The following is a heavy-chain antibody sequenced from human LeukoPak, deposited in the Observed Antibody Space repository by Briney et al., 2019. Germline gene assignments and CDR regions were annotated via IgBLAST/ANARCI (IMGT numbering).Heavy chain of an antibody. CDR2: INHSGST. CDR1: GGSFSGYY. J-gene: IGHJ4*02. D-gene: IGHD6-6*01. V-gene: IGHV4-34*01. CDR3: ARGQYSSSSGLDY. Sequence: SETLSLTCAVYGGSFSGYYWSWIRQPPGKGLEWIGEINHSGSTNYNPSLKSRVTISVDTSKNQFSLKLSSVTAADTAVYYCARGQYSSSSGLDYWGQGTLVTVSS.